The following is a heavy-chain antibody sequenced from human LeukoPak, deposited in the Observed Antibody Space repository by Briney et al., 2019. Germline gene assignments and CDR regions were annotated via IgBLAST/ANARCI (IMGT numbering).Heavy chain of an antibody. CDR1: GFTLSNFA. CDR3: AKVDSSTWFRDAFNL. CDR2: ISGGAGST. J-gene: IGHJ3*01. V-gene: IGHV3-23*01. D-gene: IGHD6-13*01. Sequence: GGSLRLSCAASGFTLSNFAMNWVRQAPGKGLEWVSGISGGAGSTYYADSAKGRFTISRDSSKNTVSLQMNSLRADDTAVYYCAKVDSSTWFRDAFNLWGQGTMVIVSS.